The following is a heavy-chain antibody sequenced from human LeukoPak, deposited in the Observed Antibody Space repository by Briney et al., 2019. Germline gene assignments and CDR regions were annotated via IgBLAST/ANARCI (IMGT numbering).Heavy chain of an antibody. CDR2: INHSGST. CDR3: ARTYCSSTTCPLEY. D-gene: IGHD2-2*01. Sequence: SETLSLTCAVYGGSFSGYYWSWIRQPPGKGLEWIGEINHSGSTNYNPSLMSRLTISVDTSKKHFSLKLSSVTAADTAVYFCARTYCSSTTCPLEYWGQGTLVTVS. J-gene: IGHJ4*02. V-gene: IGHV4-34*01. CDR1: GGSFSGYY.